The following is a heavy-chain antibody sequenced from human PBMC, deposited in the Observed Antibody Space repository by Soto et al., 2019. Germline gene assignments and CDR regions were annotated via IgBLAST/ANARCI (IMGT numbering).Heavy chain of an antibody. V-gene: IGHV3-21*01. Sequence: EVQLVESGGGLVKPGGSLRLSCAASGFTFSSYSMNWVRQAPGKGLEWVSSISSSSSYIYYADSVKGRFTISRDNAKNSLYLQMNSLRAEDTAVYYCARDPTVTTTAFDYWGQGTLVTVSS. CDR3: ARDPTVTTTAFDY. CDR2: ISSSSSYI. CDR1: GFTFSSYS. J-gene: IGHJ4*02. D-gene: IGHD4-17*01.